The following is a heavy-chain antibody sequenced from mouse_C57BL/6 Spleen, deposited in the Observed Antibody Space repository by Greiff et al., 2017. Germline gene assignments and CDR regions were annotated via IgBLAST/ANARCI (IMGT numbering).Heavy chain of an antibody. J-gene: IGHJ2*01. Sequence: DVHLVESGGDLVKPGGSLKLSCAASGFTFSSYGMSWVRQTPDKRLEWVATISSGGSYTYYPDSVKGRFTISRDNAKNTLYLQMSSLKSEDTAMYYCARHVDSSGYVYYFDYRGQGTTLTVSS. D-gene: IGHD3-2*02. CDR1: GFTFSSYG. V-gene: IGHV5-6*01. CDR2: ISSGGSYT. CDR3: ARHVDSSGYVYYFDY.